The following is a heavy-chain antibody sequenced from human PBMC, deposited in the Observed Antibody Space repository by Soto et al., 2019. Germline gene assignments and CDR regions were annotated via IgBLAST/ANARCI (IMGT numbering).Heavy chain of an antibody. Sequence: GESLKISCKGSGYSFTSYWIGWVRQMPGKGLEWMGIIYPGDSDTRYSPSFQGQVTISADKSISTAYLQWSSLKASDTATYYCARTSAARKYYYGMDVWGQGTTVTVSS. J-gene: IGHJ6*02. CDR2: IYPGDSDT. CDR3: ARTSAARKYYYGMDV. CDR1: GYSFTSYW. V-gene: IGHV5-51*01. D-gene: IGHD6-6*01.